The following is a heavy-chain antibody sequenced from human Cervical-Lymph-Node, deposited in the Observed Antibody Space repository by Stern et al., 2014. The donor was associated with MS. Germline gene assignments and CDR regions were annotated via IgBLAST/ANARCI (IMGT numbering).Heavy chain of an antibody. Sequence: VQLVESGAEVKKPGSSVKVSCKASGGTFSNYAIRWARQAPGQGLEWMGGIIPIFGTANCAQKFQGRVTITADESTSTAYMELSSLRSEDTALYYCARGWSYDILTAYSYWGQGTLVTVSS. J-gene: IGHJ4*02. V-gene: IGHV1-69*01. D-gene: IGHD3-9*01. CDR1: GGTFSNYA. CDR3: ARGWSYDILTAYSY. CDR2: IIPIFGTA.